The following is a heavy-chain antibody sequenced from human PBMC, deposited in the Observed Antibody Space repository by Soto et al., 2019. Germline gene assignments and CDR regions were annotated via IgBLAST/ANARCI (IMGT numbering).Heavy chain of an antibody. CDR3: ARAGGQYCTSTSCYTYFDY. CDR1: GFTLSSYW. J-gene: IGHJ4*02. Sequence: GGSLRLSCAASGFTLSSYWMHWVRQAPGKGLVWVSRINSVESSTNYADSVKGRFTISRDNAKNTLFLQMDSLRAEDTAVYYCARAGGQYCTSTSCYTYFDYWGQGILVTVSS. V-gene: IGHV3-74*01. D-gene: IGHD2-2*01. CDR2: INSVESST.